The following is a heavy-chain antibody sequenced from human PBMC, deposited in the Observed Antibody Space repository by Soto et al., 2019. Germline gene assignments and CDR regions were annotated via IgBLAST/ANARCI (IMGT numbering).Heavy chain of an antibody. CDR2: IYHSGST. J-gene: IGHJ4*02. D-gene: IGHD2-8*02. CDR3: ARDKITGLFDY. Sequence: SETLSLTCTVSGGSISSYYWSWIRQPPGKGLEWIGYIYHSGSTLYNPSLKSRVTISVDKSKNQFSLKLSSVTAADTAVYYCARDKITGLFDYWGQGTLVTVSS. V-gene: IGHV4-59*12. CDR1: GGSISSYY.